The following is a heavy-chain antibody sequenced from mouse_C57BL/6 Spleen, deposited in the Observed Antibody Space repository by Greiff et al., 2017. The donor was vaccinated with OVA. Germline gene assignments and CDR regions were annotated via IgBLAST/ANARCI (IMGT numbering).Heavy chain of an antibody. J-gene: IGHJ2*01. CDR1: GYTFTSYW. CDR2: IAPSDSYT. Sequence: QVQLQQPGAELVKPGASVKLSCKASGYTFTSYWMQWVKQRPGQGLEWIGEIAPSDSYTNYNQKFKGKATLTVDTSSSTAYMQLSSLTSEDAAVYYCARGTPYFDYWGQGTTLTVSS. V-gene: IGHV1-50*01. D-gene: IGHD3-1*01. CDR3: ARGTPYFDY.